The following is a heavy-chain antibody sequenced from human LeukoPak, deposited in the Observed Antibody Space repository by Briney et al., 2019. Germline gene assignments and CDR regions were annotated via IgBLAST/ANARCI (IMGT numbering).Heavy chain of an antibody. J-gene: IGHJ4*02. CDR1: GFTFSSYW. CDR2: MDADGIQK. D-gene: IGHD2-2*01. V-gene: IGHV3-7*04. Sequence: GGSPRLSCAASGFTFSSYWMNWVRQAPGKGLQWVANMDADGIQKNYLGSLRVRFTISKDNARNSLYLQLDNLRAEDTGIYYCVRGKNYACDFWGQGTLVTVSA. CDR3: VRGKNYACDF.